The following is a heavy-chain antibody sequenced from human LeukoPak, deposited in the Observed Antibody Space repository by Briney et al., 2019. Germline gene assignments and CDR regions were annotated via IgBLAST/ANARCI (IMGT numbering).Heavy chain of an antibody. CDR3: ARADILGKSWYLDY. D-gene: IGHD7-27*01. V-gene: IGHV4-4*02. Sequence: PSETLSLTCAVSGDSITSSHWWSWVRQAPGKGLEWIGEIYHSGDTSYNASPKSRVNMSMDKSKNQVSLNLRSVTAADTAVYFCARADILGKSWYLDYWGQGILVTVSS. J-gene: IGHJ4*02. CDR2: IYHSGDT. CDR1: GDSITSSHW.